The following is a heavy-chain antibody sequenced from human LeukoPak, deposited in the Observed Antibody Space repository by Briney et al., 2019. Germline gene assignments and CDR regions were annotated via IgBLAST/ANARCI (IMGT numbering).Heavy chain of an antibody. J-gene: IGHJ3*02. V-gene: IGHV3-9*01. Sequence: GGSLRLSCAASGFTFDDYAMHWVRQAPGKGLEWVSGITWNSGSVGYADSVKGRFTISRDNAKNSLYLQMNSLRAEDTALYYCAKGVEGSYQTATDAFDIWGQGTMVTVSS. D-gene: IGHD1-26*01. CDR3: AKGVEGSYQTATDAFDI. CDR2: ITWNSGSV. CDR1: GFTFDDYA.